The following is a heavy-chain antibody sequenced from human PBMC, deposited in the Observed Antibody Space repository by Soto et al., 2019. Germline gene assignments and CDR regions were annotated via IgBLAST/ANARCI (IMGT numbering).Heavy chain of an antibody. CDR3: AKDAGSTEYFFAS. V-gene: IGHV3-30*18. Sequence: QVQVVESGGGVVQPGRSLRLSCAASGFTFRTYAMHWVRQAPGKGLEWVAVISHDGSNTDYGDSVTGRFTISRDNSKSTLSLQMNSLRPEDTGVYYCAKDAGSTEYFFASWGQGTLVSVSS. CDR1: GFTFRTYA. CDR2: ISHDGSNT. J-gene: IGHJ4*02.